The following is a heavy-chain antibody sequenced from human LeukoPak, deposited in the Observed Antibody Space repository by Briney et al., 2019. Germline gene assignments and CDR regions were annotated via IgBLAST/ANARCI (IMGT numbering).Heavy chain of an antibody. CDR1: GFTFSPYT. D-gene: IGHD4-17*01. Sequence: GGSLRLSCAASGFTFSPYTMTWVRQAPGKGLELVSSISSSPPYISYADSVKGRFTISRDNANNSLYLQMTSLGAEDTAVYYCARDRRVDGDPIDYWGQGTLVIVSS. CDR3: ARDRRVDGDPIDY. V-gene: IGHV3-21*01. CDR2: ISSSPPYI. J-gene: IGHJ4*02.